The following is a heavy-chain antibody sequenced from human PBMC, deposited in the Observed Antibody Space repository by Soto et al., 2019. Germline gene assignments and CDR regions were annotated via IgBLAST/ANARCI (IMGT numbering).Heavy chain of an antibody. CDR1: GFTFSSYG. D-gene: IGHD1-26*01. CDR3: ATGGQWELLLGPWY. Sequence: GGSLRLSCAASGFTFSSYGMHWVRQAPGKGLEWVAVISYDGSNKYYADSVKGRFTISRDNSKNTLYLQMNSLRAEDTAVYYCATGGQWELLLGPWYWGQGTLVTVSS. V-gene: IGHV3-30*03. J-gene: IGHJ4*02. CDR2: ISYDGSNK.